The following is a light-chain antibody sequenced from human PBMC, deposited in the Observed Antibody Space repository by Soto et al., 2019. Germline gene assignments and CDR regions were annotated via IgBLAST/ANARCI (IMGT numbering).Light chain of an antibody. J-gene: IGKJ4*01. CDR1: QGISSY. CDR3: QQYYSYPPT. Sequence: AIRMTQSPSSFSASTGDRVTITCRASQGISSYLAWHQQKPGKAPKLLIYAASTLQSGVPSRFSGSGSGTDFTLTISCLQSEDVATYYCQQYYSYPPTFGGGTKVEIK. CDR2: AAS. V-gene: IGKV1-8*01.